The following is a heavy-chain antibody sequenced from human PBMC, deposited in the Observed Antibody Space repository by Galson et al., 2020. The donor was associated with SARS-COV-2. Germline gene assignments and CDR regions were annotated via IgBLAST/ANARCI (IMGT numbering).Heavy chain of an antibody. CDR2: ISSSSSYI. J-gene: IGHJ4*02. D-gene: IGHD3-16*02. V-gene: IGHV3-21*01. CDR3: AREGGLEVWGSYRYPFDY. Sequence: KIGESLKISCAASGFTFSSYSMNWVRQAPGKGLEWVSSISSSSSYIYYADSVKGRFTISRDNAKNSLYLQMNSLRAEDTAVYYCAREGGLEVWGSYRYPFDYWGQGTLVTVSS. CDR1: GFTFSSYS.